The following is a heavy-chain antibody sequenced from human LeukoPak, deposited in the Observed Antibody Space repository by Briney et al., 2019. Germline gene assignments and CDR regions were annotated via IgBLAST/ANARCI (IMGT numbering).Heavy chain of an antibody. J-gene: IGHJ4*02. CDR1: GGSISSGGYY. D-gene: IGHD3-3*01. CDR2: IYHSGST. CDR3: AREDFGVVIIDY. V-gene: IGHV4-30-2*01. Sequence: SETLSLTCTVSGGSISSGGYYWSWIRQPPGKGLEWIGYIYHSGSTYYNPSLKSRVTISVDRSKNQFSLKLSSVTAADTAVYYCAREDFGVVIIDYWGQGTLVTVSS.